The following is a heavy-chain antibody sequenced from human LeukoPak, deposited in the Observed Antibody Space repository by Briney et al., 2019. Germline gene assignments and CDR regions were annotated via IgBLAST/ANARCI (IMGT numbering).Heavy chain of an antibody. J-gene: IGHJ4*02. CDR1: GFTFSSYW. V-gene: IGHV3-7*01. D-gene: IGHD3-22*01. CDR3: ARDRRNYDSSGYALDY. Sequence: PGGSLRLSCAASGFTFSSYWMSWVRQAPGKGLEWVANIKQDGSEKYYVDSVKGRFTISRDNAKNSLYLQMNSLRAEDTAVYYCARDRRNYDSSGYALDYWGQGTLVTVSS. CDR2: IKQDGSEK.